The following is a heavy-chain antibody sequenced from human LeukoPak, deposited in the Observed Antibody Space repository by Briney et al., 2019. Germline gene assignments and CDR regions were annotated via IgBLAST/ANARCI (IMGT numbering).Heavy chain of an antibody. V-gene: IGHV3-48*03. CDR3: VSNYYYTMDV. Sequence: GGSLRLSCAASGFTFSSYEMNWVRQAPGNGLEWVSSISTSGSSMYYADSVKGRFTISRDNAKNSLYLQMNSLRAEDTAVYYCVSNYYYTMDVWGQGTTVTVSS. CDR2: ISTSGSSM. J-gene: IGHJ6*02. CDR1: GFTFSSYE.